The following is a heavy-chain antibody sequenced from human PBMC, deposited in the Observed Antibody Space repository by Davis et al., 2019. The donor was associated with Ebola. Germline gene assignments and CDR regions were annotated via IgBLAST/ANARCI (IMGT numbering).Heavy chain of an antibody. CDR3: ARAPVTYCGGDCYPLLYYYYGMDV. CDR2: IWYDGSNK. V-gene: IGHV3-33*01. CDR1: GFTFSSYG. Sequence: PGGSLRLSCAASGFTFSSYGMHWVRQAPGKGLEWVAVIWYDGSNKYYADSVKGRFTISRDNSKNTLYLQMNSLRAEDTAVYYCARAPVTYCGGDCYPLLYYYYGMDVWGQGTTVTVSS. D-gene: IGHD2-21*01. J-gene: IGHJ6*02.